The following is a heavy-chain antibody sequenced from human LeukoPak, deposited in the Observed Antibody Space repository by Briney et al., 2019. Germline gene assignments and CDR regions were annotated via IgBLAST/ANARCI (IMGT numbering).Heavy chain of an antibody. CDR1: GYTFTNYG. V-gene: IGHV1-18*01. CDR2: ISGYNGNT. J-gene: IGHJ4*02. D-gene: IGHD6-13*01. Sequence: ASVKVSCTASGYTFTNYGISWVRQAPGQGLEWMGWISGYNGNTNYAQKLQGRVTMTRDTSISTAYMELSRLRSDDTAVYYCARVGGSSWSSSFFDYWGQGTLVTVSS. CDR3: ARVGGSSWSSSFFDY.